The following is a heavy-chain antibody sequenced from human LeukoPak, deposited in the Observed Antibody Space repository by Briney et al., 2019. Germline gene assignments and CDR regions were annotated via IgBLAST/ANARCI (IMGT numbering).Heavy chain of an antibody. CDR3: AKGGATLEDWELNWFDP. CDR1: GCSLDDYA. CDR2: ISLDGGST. V-gene: IGHV3-43D*03. J-gene: IGHJ5*02. D-gene: IGHD1-26*01. Sequence: GGSLRLSCAASGCSLDDYAMHWVRHAPGKGLGWVSLISLDGGSTYYADSVKGRFTIPRDNSKNSLYLQMNSLRAEDTAWYYCAKGGATLEDWELNWFDPWGQGTLVTVSS.